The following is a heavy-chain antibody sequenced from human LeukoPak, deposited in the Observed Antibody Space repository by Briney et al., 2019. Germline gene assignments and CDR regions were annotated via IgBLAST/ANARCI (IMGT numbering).Heavy chain of an antibody. CDR3: ARDGLWFGGGNWFDP. CDR1: GFTFTSYA. D-gene: IGHD3-10*01. Sequence: RRSLRLSSAAPGFTFTSYAMHTVPQDPHKRLEWVSVISYDGSNKYYADSVKGRFTISRDNSKNTLDLQMNSLRAEDTAVYYCARDGLWFGGGNWFDPWGQGTLVTVSS. J-gene: IGHJ5*02. CDR2: ISYDGSNK. V-gene: IGHV3-30*01.